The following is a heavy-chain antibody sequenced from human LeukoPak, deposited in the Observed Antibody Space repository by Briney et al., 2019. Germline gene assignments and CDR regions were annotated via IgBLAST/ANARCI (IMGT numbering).Heavy chain of an antibody. CDR3: ARDSGMRYYDFLHYYYYGMDV. Sequence: SVKVSCKASGGTFSSYAISWVRQAPGQGLEWMGRIIPILGIANYAQKFQGRVTITADKSTSTAYMELSSLRSEGTAVYYCARDSGMRYYDFLHYYYYGMDVWGQGTTVTVSS. CDR1: GGTFSSYA. D-gene: IGHD3-3*01. CDR2: IIPILGIA. V-gene: IGHV1-69*04. J-gene: IGHJ6*02.